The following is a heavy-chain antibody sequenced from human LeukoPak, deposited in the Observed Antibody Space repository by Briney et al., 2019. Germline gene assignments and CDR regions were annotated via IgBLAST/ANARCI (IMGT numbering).Heavy chain of an antibody. D-gene: IGHD6-13*01. CDR2: ISSSGSTI. V-gene: IGHV3-11*01. J-gene: IGHJ4*02. CDR1: GFTFSDYY. CDR3: ASQGQLVQEPFEY. Sequence: GGSLRLSCAASGFTFSDYYMSWIRQAPGKGLEWVSYISSSGSTIYYADSVKGRFTISRDNAKNSLYLQMNSLRAEDTAVYYCASQGQLVQEPFEYWGQGTLVTVSS.